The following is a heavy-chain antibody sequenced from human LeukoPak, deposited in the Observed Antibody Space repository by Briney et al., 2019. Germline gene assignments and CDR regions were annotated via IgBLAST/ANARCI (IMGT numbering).Heavy chain of an antibody. V-gene: IGHV1-18*01. D-gene: IGHD3-3*01. CDR3: ARDRVYYDFWYFDY. Sequence: ASVKVSCKASGYTFTSYGISWVRQAPGQGLEWMGWISAYNGNTNYAQKLQGRVTMTTDTSTSTAYLELRRLRSDDTAVYYCARDRVYYDFWYFDYWGQGTLVTVSS. J-gene: IGHJ4*02. CDR1: GYTFTSYG. CDR2: ISAYNGNT.